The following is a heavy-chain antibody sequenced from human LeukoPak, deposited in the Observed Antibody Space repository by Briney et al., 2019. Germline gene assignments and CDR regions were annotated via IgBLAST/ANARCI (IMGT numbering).Heavy chain of an antibody. J-gene: IGHJ4*02. CDR3: ARGRYSSSWYAAEYFDY. CDR1: GGSISSYY. Sequence: SETLSLTCTVSGGSISSYYWSWLRQPPGKGLEWLGYIYYSGSTNYNPSLKSRVTISVDTSKNQFSLKLSSVTAADTAVYYCARGRYSSSWYAAEYFDYWGQGTLVTVSS. D-gene: IGHD6-13*01. V-gene: IGHV4-59*01. CDR2: IYYSGST.